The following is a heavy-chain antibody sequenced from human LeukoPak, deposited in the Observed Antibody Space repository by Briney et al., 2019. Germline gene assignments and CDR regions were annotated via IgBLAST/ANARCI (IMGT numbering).Heavy chain of an antibody. V-gene: IGHV3-33*01. CDR3: ARGGYGGNSYYGMDV. D-gene: IGHD4-23*01. CDR1: GFTFSSYG. CDR2: IWYDGSNK. Sequence: GGSLRLSCAASGFTFSSYGMHWVRQAPGKGLEWVAVIWYDGSNKYYADSVKGRFTISRDNSKNTLYLQMNSLRAEDTAVYYCARGGYGGNSYYGMDVWGQGTTVTVSS. J-gene: IGHJ6*02.